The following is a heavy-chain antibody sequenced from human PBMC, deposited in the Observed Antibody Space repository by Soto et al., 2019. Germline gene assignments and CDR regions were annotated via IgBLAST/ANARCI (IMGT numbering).Heavy chain of an antibody. D-gene: IGHD6-13*01. J-gene: IGHJ4*02. Sequence: TLSLTCAVYGGSFSGYYWSWIRQPPGKGLEWIGEINHSGSTNYNPSLKSRVTISVDTSKNQFSLKLSSVTAADTAVYYCARGLRDNREAAAGFFDYWGQGTLVTVSS. CDR2: INHSGST. CDR3: ARGLRDNREAAAGFFDY. V-gene: IGHV4-34*01. CDR1: GGSFSGYY.